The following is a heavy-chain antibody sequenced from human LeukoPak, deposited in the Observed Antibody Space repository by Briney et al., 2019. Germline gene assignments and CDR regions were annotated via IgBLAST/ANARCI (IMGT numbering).Heavy chain of an antibody. J-gene: IGHJ4*02. CDR2: IGRSGDR. V-gene: IGHV3-69-1*01. Sequence: GGSLRLSCVASGFIFSNHDMTWVRQAPGKGLEWVSSIGRSGDRYYADSVKGRFSISRDNAENSLFLQMDSLRAEDTAVYSCASNRWNDWGQGTLVTVSS. D-gene: IGHD1-1*01. CDR3: ASNRWND. CDR1: GFIFSNHD.